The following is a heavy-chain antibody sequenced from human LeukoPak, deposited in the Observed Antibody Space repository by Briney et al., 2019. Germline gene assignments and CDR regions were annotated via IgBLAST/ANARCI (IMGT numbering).Heavy chain of an antibody. CDR3: ARWNRLIDY. D-gene: IGHD1-1*01. Sequence: PSETLSLTCTVSGGSISSSSYYWGWIRQPPGKGLEWIGSIYYSGSTNYNPSLKSRVTISVDTSKNQFSLKVRSVTAADTAVYYCARWNRLIDYWGQGTLVTVSS. V-gene: IGHV4-39*07. CDR1: GGSISSSSYY. J-gene: IGHJ4*02. CDR2: IYYSGST.